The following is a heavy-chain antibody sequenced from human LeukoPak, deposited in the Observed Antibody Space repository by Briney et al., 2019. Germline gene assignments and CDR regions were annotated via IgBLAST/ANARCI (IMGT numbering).Heavy chain of an antibody. CDR2: ITYSGATT. CDR1: GFTFSSFD. Sequence: GGSLRLSCAASGFTFSSFDMSWVSQAQGKGLEWASAITYSGATTNYADSVKGRFTISRDNSKNTLFLQMNSLRAEDTAVYYCAKAVAVALDYWGQGTLVTVSS. CDR3: AKAVAVALDY. D-gene: IGHD6-19*01. J-gene: IGHJ4*02. V-gene: IGHV3-23*01.